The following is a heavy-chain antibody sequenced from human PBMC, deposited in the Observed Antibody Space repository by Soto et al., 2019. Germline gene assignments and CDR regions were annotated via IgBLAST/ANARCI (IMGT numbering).Heavy chain of an antibody. Sequence: QVQLVQSGAEVKKPGSSVKVSCKASGGTFSSYAISWVRQAPGQGLEWMGWIIPIFGTANYAQKFQGSVTITADESTSTSYMELRSLRSEDTAVYYCARAVYNWTYVGGGYFDYWGQGTLVTVSS. CDR2: IIPIFGTA. J-gene: IGHJ4*02. CDR3: ARAVYNWTYVGGGYFDY. D-gene: IGHD1-7*01. CDR1: GGTFSSYA. V-gene: IGHV1-69*01.